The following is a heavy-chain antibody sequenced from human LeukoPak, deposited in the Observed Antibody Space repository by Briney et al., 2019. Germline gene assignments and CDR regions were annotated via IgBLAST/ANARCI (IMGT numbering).Heavy chain of an antibody. CDR2: IYYSGST. CDR3: ARGRLMAGFFDY. V-gene: IGHV4-39*07. D-gene: IGHD6-19*01. J-gene: IGHJ4*02. Sequence: SETLSLTCTVSGGSISSSSYYWGWIRQPPGKGLEWIGSIYYSGSTYYNPSLKSRVTISVDTSKNQFSLKLSSVTAADTAVYYCARGRLMAGFFDYWGQGTLVTVSS. CDR1: GGSISSSSYY.